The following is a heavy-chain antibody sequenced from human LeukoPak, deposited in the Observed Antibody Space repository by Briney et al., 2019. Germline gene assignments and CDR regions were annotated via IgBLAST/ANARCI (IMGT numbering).Heavy chain of an antibody. V-gene: IGHV1-69*13. CDR1: GYTFTSYD. Sequence: ASVKVSCKTSGYTFTSYDLNWVRQATGQGLEWMGGIIPIFGTANYAQKFQGRVTITADESTSTAYMELSSLRSEDTAVYYCARGGITMVRGTHNWFDPWGQGTLVTVSS. CDR2: IIPIFGTA. D-gene: IGHD3-10*01. J-gene: IGHJ5*02. CDR3: ARGGITMVRGTHNWFDP.